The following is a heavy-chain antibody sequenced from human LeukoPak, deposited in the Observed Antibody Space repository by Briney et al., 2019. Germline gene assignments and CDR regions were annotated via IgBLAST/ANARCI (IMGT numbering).Heavy chain of an antibody. Sequence: GGSLRLSCAASGFTFSSYAMHWVRQAPGKGLEWVAVISYDGSNKYYADSVKGRFTISRDNSKNTLYLQMNSLRAEDTAVYYCARARWYRQPNAYWGQGTLVTVSS. CDR3: ARARWYRQPNAY. CDR1: GFTFSSYA. CDR2: ISYDGSNK. V-gene: IGHV3-30-3*01. J-gene: IGHJ4*02. D-gene: IGHD4-23*01.